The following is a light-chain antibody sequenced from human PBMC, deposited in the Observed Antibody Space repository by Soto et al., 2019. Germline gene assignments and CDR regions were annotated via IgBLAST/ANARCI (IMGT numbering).Light chain of an antibody. CDR3: QSYDSSLSGNYV. Sequence: QSVLTRPPSVSGAPGQRVTISCTGSSSNIGAGYDVHWYQQLPGTAPKLLIYGNSNRPSGVPDRFSGSKSGTSASLAITGLQAEDEADYYCQSYDSSLSGNYVFGTGTRSPS. V-gene: IGLV1-40*01. J-gene: IGLJ1*01. CDR1: SSNIGAGYD. CDR2: GNS.